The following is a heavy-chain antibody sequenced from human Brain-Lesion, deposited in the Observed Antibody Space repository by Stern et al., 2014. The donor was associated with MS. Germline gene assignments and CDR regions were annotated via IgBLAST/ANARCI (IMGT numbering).Heavy chain of an antibody. J-gene: IGHJ4*02. CDR1: GYRFTSNW. V-gene: IGHV5-51*01. Sequence: VQLMQSGAEVKKPGESLKISCKGSGYRFTSNWIGWVRQMPGKGLEWMWIIWPGDSDTRYSPSFQGQVSISADKSISTAYLQWSSLQASDTAMYYCARRGDSSSSGFDYWGQGTLVIVSS. D-gene: IGHD6-6*01. CDR3: ARRGDSSSSGFDY. CDR2: IWPGDSDT.